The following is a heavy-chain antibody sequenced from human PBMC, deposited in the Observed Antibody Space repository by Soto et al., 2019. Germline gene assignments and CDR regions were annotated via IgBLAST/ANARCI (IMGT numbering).Heavy chain of an antibody. Sequence: SCPTLVNPTQTLTLTCTLSGFSLSTSGVGVGWIRQSPGKALEWLAVIYWDDVKHYSPSLERRLTITKDTSESEVVLTMTNMDPVDTATYYCARKGSGDYALDYWGQ. V-gene: IGHV2-5*02. J-gene: IGHJ4*02. CDR2: IYWDDVK. D-gene: IGHD4-17*01. CDR3: ARKGSGDYALDY. CDR1: GFSLSTSGVG.